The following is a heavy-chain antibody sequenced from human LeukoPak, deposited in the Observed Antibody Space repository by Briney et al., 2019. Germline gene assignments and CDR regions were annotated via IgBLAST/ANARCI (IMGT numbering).Heavy chain of an antibody. J-gene: IGHJ5*02. CDR2: ISSMGSNI. V-gene: IGHV3-48*03. D-gene: IGHD2-15*01. Sequence: PGGSLRLSCAASGFTFSSYEMNWVRQAPGRGPEWVSYISSMGSNIYYADSVKGRFTISRDNAKNSLYLQMNSLRAEDTAVYYCARDPGYCSGGSCYPYNWFDPWGQGTLVTVSS. CDR3: ARDPGYCSGGSCYPYNWFDP. CDR1: GFTFSSYE.